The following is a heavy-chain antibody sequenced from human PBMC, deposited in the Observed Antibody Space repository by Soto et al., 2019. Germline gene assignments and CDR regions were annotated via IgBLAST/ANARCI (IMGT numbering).Heavy chain of an antibody. J-gene: IGHJ4*02. D-gene: IGHD3-10*01. V-gene: IGHV3-23*01. CDR3: AKMLTMVRGVTGLRDFDF. CDR1: GFTFSSYA. Sequence: EVQLLEAGGNLIQPGGSLRLSCAASGFTFSSYAMSWVRQAPGQGLEWLSAISGPGATIYYADSVKGRFTISRDNSKNTLYLQMNSLTAEDTAVYYCAKMLTMVRGVTGLRDFDFWRQGTLVTVSS. CDR2: ISGPGATI.